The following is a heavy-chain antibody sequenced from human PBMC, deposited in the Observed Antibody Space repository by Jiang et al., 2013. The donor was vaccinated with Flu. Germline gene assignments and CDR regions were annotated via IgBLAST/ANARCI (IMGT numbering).Heavy chain of an antibody. CDR1: GYTFSSYG. D-gene: IGHD2-15*01. V-gene: IGHV1-18*04. CDR2: ISAYNGNP. CDR3: AEGYCSGGSCEAGYYYMDV. J-gene: IGHJ6*03. Sequence: SGAEVKKPGASVRVSCKAIGYTFSSYGISWVRQAPGQGLEWMGWISAYNGNPKYAQKFQGRVTVTTDTSTSTTYMELRSLRSDDTAVYFCAEGYCSGGSCEAGYYYMDVWGQRDHGHRLL.